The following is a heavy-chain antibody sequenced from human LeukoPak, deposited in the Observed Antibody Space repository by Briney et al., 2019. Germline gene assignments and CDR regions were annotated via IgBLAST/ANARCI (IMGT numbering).Heavy chain of an antibody. Sequence: PGGSLRLSCAASGFTLSSYAMSWVRQAPGKGLEWVSAISGSGGSTYYADSVKGWFTISRDNSKNTLYLQMNSLRAEDTAVYYRAKVISSYAPYDDWDQGTLVTVSS. CDR3: AKVISSYAPYDD. V-gene: IGHV3-23*01. D-gene: IGHD4-11*01. CDR1: GFTLSSYA. J-gene: IGHJ4*02. CDR2: ISGSGGST.